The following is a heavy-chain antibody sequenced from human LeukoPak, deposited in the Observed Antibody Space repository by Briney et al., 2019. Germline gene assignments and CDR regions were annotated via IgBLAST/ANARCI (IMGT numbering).Heavy chain of an antibody. Sequence: GASVTVSCKASGYTFTGYYIHWVRQAPGQGLEWMGWINCNSGGTNDAPKLQGRVTMTRDTSISTAYMELSSLRSDDTAVYYCARENIVVVVAANWFDPWGQGTLVTVSS. CDR3: ARENIVVVVAANWFDP. J-gene: IGHJ5*02. D-gene: IGHD2-15*01. CDR1: GYTFTGYY. V-gene: IGHV1-2*02. CDR2: INCNSGGT.